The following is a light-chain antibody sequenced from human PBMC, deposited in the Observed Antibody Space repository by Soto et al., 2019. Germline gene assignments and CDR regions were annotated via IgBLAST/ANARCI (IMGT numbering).Light chain of an antibody. J-gene: IGKJ4*01. CDR3: QQLNSYPPLT. CDR2: AAS. V-gene: IGKV1-12*01. Sequence: DIQMTQSPSSVSASVGDRVTITCRASQGISSWLAWYQQKPGKAPELLIYAASTLQSGVPSRFSGSGSGTDFTLTINSLQPEDIGTYYCQQLNSYPPLTFGGGTKVEIK. CDR1: QGISSW.